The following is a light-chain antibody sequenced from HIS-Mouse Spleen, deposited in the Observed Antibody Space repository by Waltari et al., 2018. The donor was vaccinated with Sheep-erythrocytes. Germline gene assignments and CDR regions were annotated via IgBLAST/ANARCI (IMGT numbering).Light chain of an antibody. CDR3: CSYAGSYNHV. Sequence: QSALTQPRSVSGSPGQSVTISCTGTSSDVWGYNSVSWYQQHPGKAPKLMIYDVSKRPSGVPDRFSGSKSGNTASLTISGLQAEDEADYYCCSYAGSYNHVFATGTKVTVL. CDR2: DVS. J-gene: IGLJ1*01. V-gene: IGLV2-11*01. CDR1: SSDVWGYNS.